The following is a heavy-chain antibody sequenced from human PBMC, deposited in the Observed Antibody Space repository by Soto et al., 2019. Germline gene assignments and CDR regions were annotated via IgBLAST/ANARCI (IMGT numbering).Heavy chain of an antibody. CDR3: ARGRWYGDSPPLDY. J-gene: IGHJ4*02. CDR2: MNPNSGNT. V-gene: IGHV1-8*01. Sequence: QVQLVQSGAEVKKPGASVKVSCKASGYTFTSYDINWVRQATGQGLEWMGWMNPNSGNTGYAQNFKARATMTRNTSISTAYMELSSLRSEDTAVYYCARGRWYGDSPPLDYWGQGTLVTVSS. D-gene: IGHD4-17*01. CDR1: GYTFTSYD.